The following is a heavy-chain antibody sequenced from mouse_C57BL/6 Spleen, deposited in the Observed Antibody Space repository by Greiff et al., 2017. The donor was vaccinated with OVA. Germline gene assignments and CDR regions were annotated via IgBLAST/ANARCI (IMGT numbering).Heavy chain of an antibody. CDR3: ARDYYGSSNGWYFDV. J-gene: IGHJ1*03. D-gene: IGHD1-1*01. V-gene: IGHV1-52*01. CDR1: GYTFTSYW. Sequence: QVQLQQSGAELVRPGSSVKLSCKASGYTFTSYWMHWAKQRPLQGLEWIGNIDPSDSETHYKQKFKDKATLTVDKSSSTAYMQLSSLTSEDSAVYYCARDYYGSSNGWYFDVWGTGTTVTVSS. CDR2: IDPSDSET.